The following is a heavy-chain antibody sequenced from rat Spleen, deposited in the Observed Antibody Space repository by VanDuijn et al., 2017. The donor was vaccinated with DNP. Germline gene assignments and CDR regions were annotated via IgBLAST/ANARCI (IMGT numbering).Heavy chain of an antibody. Sequence: EVQLVESGGGLVQPGRSLQLSCAVSGFTFSNYDMAWVRQAPTKGLEWVASISRSGGSTYYRDSVKGRFTVSRDNAKTSLYLQMDSLRSEDTATYFCATFYGFNSYFLDYWGQGVMVTFSS. CDR1: GFTFSNYD. CDR3: ATFYGFNSYFLDY. J-gene: IGHJ2*01. CDR2: ISRSGGST. D-gene: IGHD1-3*01. V-gene: IGHV5-19*01.